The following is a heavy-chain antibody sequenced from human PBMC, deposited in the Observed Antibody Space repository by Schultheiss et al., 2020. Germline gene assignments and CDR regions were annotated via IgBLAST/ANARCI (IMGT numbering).Heavy chain of an antibody. D-gene: IGHD3-9*01. CDR2: ISDSGGNT. Sequence: GGSLRLSCAASGFTFRSYDMTWVRQAPGKGLEWVSSISDSGGNTYYADSVKGRFTVSRDNSKNTLYLQMNGLSAEDTAVYYCARDFDPTEYYYYGMDVWGQGTTVTVSS. V-gene: IGHV3-23*01. CDR1: GFTFRSYD. CDR3: ARDFDPTEYYYYGMDV. J-gene: IGHJ6*02.